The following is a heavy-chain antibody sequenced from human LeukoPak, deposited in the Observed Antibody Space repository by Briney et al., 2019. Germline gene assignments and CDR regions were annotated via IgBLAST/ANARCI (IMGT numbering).Heavy chain of an antibody. V-gene: IGHV4-61*01. Sequence: SETLSLTCTVSGDSVNSGSYYWSWIRQPPGKGLEWIGNIYYTGSTNYAPSFRSRVTISLDTSKNQFSLKLTSVTAADTAVYYCARQDYDFWSGQNWFDPWGQGTLVTVSS. CDR1: GDSVNSGSYY. D-gene: IGHD3-3*01. J-gene: IGHJ5*02. CDR3: ARQDYDFWSGQNWFDP. CDR2: IYYTGST.